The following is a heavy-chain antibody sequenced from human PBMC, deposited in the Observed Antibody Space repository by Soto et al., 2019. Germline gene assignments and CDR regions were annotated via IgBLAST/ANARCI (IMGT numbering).Heavy chain of an antibody. CDR2: INSDGSST. CDR3: ARKQLTGARVKYGMDV. Sequence: GGSLKLSCAASGFTFSSYWMHWVRQAPGKGLVWVSRINSDGSSTSYADSVKGRFTISRDNAKNTLYLQMNSLRAEDTAVYYCARKQLTGARVKYGMDVWGQGTTVTVSS. CDR1: GFTFSSYW. D-gene: IGHD6-13*01. J-gene: IGHJ6*02. V-gene: IGHV3-74*01.